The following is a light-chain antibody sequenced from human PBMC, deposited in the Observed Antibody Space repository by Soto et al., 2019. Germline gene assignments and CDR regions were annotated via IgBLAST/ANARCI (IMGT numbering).Light chain of an antibody. V-gene: IGLV2-14*01. J-gene: IGLJ2*01. CDR1: SSDVGGYNY. CDR2: EVS. Sequence: QSALTQPASVSGSPGQSITISCTGTSSDVGGYNYVSWYQQHPGKAPKLMIYEVSNRPSGVSNRFSGSKSGNTASLTISGLQAEDEADYYCSSYTGSSTLVVFGGGTQLTVL. CDR3: SSYTGSSTLVV.